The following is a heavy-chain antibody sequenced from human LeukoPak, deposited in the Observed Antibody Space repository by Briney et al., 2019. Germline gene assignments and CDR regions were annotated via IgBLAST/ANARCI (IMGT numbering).Heavy chain of an antibody. CDR2: MNPNSGNT. CDR1: GYTFTSYD. J-gene: IGHJ5*02. D-gene: IGHD3-3*01. V-gene: IGHV1-8*01. Sequence: ASVKVSCKASGYTFTSYDINWVRQATGQGLEWMGWMNPNSGNTGYAQKFQGRVTMTRNTSISTAYMELSSLRSEDTAVYYCARDPTITIFGVVTYNWFDPWGQGTLVTVSS. CDR3: ARDPTITIFGVVTYNWFDP.